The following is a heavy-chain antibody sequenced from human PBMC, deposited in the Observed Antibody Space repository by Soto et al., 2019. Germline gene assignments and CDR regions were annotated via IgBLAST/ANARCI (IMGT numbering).Heavy chain of an antibody. CDR1: GDSITSNSYF. Sequence: SETLSLTCTVSGDSITSNSYFWAWIRQPPGKGLEWIGSIYYSGTTYYNPSLKSRVTISVDRSKNQFSLKLSSVTAADTAVYYCARRGDWGSDEFDYWGQGTLVTVSS. CDR3: ARRGDWGSDEFDY. V-gene: IGHV4-39*01. D-gene: IGHD7-27*01. CDR2: IYYSGTT. J-gene: IGHJ4*02.